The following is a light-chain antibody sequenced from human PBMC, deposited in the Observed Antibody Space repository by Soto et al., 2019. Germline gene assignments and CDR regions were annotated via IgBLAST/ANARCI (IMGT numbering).Light chain of an antibody. Sequence: DIVLTQSPATLSLSPGQRATLSCRASQKISGYLAWYQQKPGQAPRLLIYGASTRATGIPDRFSGSGSGTDFTLTISRLEPEDFAVYYCQQYGSSPITFGQGTKVDIK. J-gene: IGKJ1*01. CDR3: QQYGSSPIT. V-gene: IGKV3-20*01. CDR2: GAS. CDR1: QKISGY.